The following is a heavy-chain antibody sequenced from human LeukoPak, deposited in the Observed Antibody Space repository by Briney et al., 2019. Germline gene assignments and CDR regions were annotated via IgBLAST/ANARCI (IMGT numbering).Heavy chain of an antibody. CDR3: ARVGSGYWYFNL. V-gene: IGHV3-23*01. D-gene: IGHD6-19*01. J-gene: IGHJ2*01. CDR2: ISGSGGST. CDR1: GFTFSSYA. Sequence: PGGSLRLSCAASGFTFSSYAMSWVRQAPGKGLEWVSAISGSGGSTYYADSVKGRFTISRDNSKNTLYLQVNSLRAEDTAVYYCARVGSGYWYFNLWGRGTLVTVSS.